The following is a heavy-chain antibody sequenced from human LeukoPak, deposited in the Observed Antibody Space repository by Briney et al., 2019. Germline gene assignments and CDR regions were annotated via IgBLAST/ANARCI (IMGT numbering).Heavy chain of an antibody. Sequence: GGSLRLSCAASGFTFSSYWMSWVRQAPGKGLEWVANIKQDGSEKYYVDSVKGRFTISRDNAKNTLYLQMNSLRVEDTAVYCCARAGGYCSGGSCYRGYSWFDPWGQGTLVTVSS. CDR3: ARAGGYCSGGSCYRGYSWFDP. CDR1: GFTFSSYW. CDR2: IKQDGSEK. J-gene: IGHJ5*02. D-gene: IGHD2-15*01. V-gene: IGHV3-7*01.